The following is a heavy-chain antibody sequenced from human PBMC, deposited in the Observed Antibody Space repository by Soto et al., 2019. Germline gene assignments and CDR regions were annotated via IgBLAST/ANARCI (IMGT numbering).Heavy chain of an antibody. V-gene: IGHV3-72*01. D-gene: IGHD5-12*01. J-gene: IGHJ4*02. CDR2: TRVKPHSYTT. CDR3: DAVLVGTGSY. Sequence: EVQVVESGGGLVQPGGSLRLSCAASGFILSDHDMDWVRQATGKGLEWVGRTRVKPHSYTTEYAASVKGIFTISIDDSKNSLDLQMNSPKTEDTAVYYCDAVLVGTGSYWGQGTLVTVSS. CDR1: GFILSDHD.